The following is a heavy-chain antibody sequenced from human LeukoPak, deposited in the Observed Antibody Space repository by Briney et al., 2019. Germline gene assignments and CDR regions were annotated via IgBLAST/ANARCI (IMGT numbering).Heavy chain of an antibody. J-gene: IGHJ3*02. D-gene: IGHD3-10*01. CDR3: ARDEGYGSGSFDI. Sequence: GGSLRLSCVASGFTFSSYWMHWVRQAPGKGLVWVSRISGDGSYSSYADSVKGRFTFSRDNTKNTLYLQMNSLGVEDTAVYYCARDEGYGSGSFDIWGQGRMVTVSS. CDR1: GFTFSSYW. V-gene: IGHV3-74*01. CDR2: ISGDGSYS.